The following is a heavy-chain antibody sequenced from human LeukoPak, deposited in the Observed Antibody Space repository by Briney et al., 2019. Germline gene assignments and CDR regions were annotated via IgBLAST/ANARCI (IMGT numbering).Heavy chain of an antibody. V-gene: IGHV3-30*18. J-gene: IGHJ3*02. CDR2: ISYDGSNK. Sequence: GGSLTLSCAASGFTFSYYGLHWVRQAPGKGLEWVAVISYDGSNKFYGDSVKGRFTISRDRSKNTLYLQMSSLRAEDTAVYYCAKVFYYGSRSFYPLHIWGQGTMVTVSS. D-gene: IGHD3-10*01. CDR1: GFTFSYYG. CDR3: AKVFYYGSRSFYPLHI.